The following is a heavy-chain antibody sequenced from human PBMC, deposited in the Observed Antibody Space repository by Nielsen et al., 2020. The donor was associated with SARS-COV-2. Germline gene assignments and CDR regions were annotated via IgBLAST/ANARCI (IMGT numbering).Heavy chain of an antibody. CDR1: GFTFSSYD. Sequence: GESLKISCAASGFTFSSYDMHWVRQATGKGLEWVSAIGTAGDTYYPGSVKGRFTISRENAKNSLYLQINSLRAGDTAVYYCARWVYGMDVWGQGTTVTVSS. CDR3: ARWVYGMDV. J-gene: IGHJ6*02. CDR2: IGTAGDT. V-gene: IGHV3-13*04.